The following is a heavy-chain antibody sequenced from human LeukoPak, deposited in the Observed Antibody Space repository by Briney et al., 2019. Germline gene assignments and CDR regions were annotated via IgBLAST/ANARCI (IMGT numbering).Heavy chain of an antibody. CDR2: ISYDGSNK. CDR3: VCSRDY. V-gene: IGHV3-30-3*01. CDR1: GFTFSSYA. J-gene: IGHJ4*02. D-gene: IGHD2-21*01. Sequence: RSLGLSCAASGFTFSSYAMHWVRQAPGKGLEWVAVISYDGSNKYYADSVKGRFTISRDNSKNTLYLQMNSLRAEDTAVYYCVCSRDYWGQGTLVTVSS.